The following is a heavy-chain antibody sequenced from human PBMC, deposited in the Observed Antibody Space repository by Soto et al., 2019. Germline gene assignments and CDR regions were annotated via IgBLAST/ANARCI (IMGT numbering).Heavy chain of an antibody. CDR2: IIPIFGTA. J-gene: IGHJ4*02. Sequence: SVKVSCKASGGTFSSYSISWVLQAPGQGLEWMGGIIPIFGTANYAQKFQGRVTITADESTSTAYMELSSLRSEDTAVYYCARCGLYSSGYYYGLDYWGQGTLVTVSS. D-gene: IGHD3-22*01. CDR3: ARCGLYSSGYYYGLDY. CDR1: GGTFSSYS. V-gene: IGHV1-69*13.